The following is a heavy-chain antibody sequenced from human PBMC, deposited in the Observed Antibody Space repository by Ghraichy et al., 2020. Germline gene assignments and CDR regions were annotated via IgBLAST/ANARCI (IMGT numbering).Heavy chain of an antibody. CDR1: GGSISSYY. J-gene: IGHJ6*03. Sequence: SQTLSLTCTVSGGSISSYYWSWIRQPPGKGLEWIGYIYYSGSTNYNPSLKSRVTISVDTSKNQFSLKLSSVTAADTAVYYCARANTPYYMDVWGKGTTVTVSS. V-gene: IGHV4-59*01. CDR2: IYYSGST. CDR3: ARANTPYYMDV.